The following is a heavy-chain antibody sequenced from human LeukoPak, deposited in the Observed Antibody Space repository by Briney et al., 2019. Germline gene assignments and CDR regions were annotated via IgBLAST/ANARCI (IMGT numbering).Heavy chain of an antibody. V-gene: IGHV4-59*01. CDR2: IYYSGST. CDR3: ARVVAAAAWLDP. J-gene: IGHJ5*02. Sequence: SETLSLACTVSGASITTYNWAWIRQPPGKGLEWIGYIYYSGSTKYNPSLKSRVTISVDTSKKQFPLKVSSVTAADTALYYCARVVAAAAWLDPWGQGILVTVSP. CDR1: GASITTYN. D-gene: IGHD6-13*01.